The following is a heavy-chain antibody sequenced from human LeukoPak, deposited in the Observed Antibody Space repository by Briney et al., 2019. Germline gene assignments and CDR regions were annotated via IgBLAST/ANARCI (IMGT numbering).Heavy chain of an antibody. CDR1: GFTVSSNY. D-gene: IGHD3-10*01. CDR2: IYSGGST. V-gene: IGHV3-53*01. J-gene: IGHJ5*02. CDR3: ARGPGGFGELLTFDP. Sequence: GGSLRLSCAASGFTVSSNYMSWVRQAPGKGLEWVSVIYSGGSTYYADSVKGRFTISRDNSKNTLYLQMNSLRAEDTAVYYCARGPGGFGELLTFDPWGQGTLVTVSS.